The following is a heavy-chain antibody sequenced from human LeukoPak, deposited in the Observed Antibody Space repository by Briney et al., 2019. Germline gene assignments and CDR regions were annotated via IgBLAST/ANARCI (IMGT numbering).Heavy chain of an antibody. CDR2: IRYDGSNK. Sequence: PGRSLRLSCAASGFTFTHYAMHWVRQTPGKGLEWVAFIRYDGSNKYYADSVKGRFTISRDNSKNTLYLQMNSLRAEDTAVYYCAKDHYYDSSGPYYFDYWGQGTLVTVSS. CDR3: AKDHYYDSSGPYYFDY. CDR1: GFTFTHYA. D-gene: IGHD3-22*01. J-gene: IGHJ4*02. V-gene: IGHV3-30*02.